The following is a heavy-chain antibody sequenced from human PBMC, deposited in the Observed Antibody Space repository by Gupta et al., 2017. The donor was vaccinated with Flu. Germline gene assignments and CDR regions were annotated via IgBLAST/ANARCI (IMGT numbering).Heavy chain of an antibody. J-gene: IGHJ4*02. Sequence: EVQLVESGGGLVKPGGSLRLSCAASGFTFSSYSMNWVRQAPGKGLEGVSSISSSSSYIYYADSGKGRFTISRDNAKNALYLQMNSLRAEDMAVDDCARDGGDDVFDYWGQGTLVTVSS. CDR3: ARDGGDDVFDY. D-gene: IGHD2-21*02. V-gene: IGHV3-21*01. CDR1: GFTFSSYS. CDR2: ISSSSSYI.